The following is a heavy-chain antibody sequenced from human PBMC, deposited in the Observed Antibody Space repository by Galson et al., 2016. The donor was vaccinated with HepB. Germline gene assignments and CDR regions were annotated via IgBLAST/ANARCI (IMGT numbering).Heavy chain of an antibody. CDR1: GFSFSGYS. CDR3: AREVGSHGEGYYPDH. J-gene: IGHJ4*02. D-gene: IGHD1-26*01. V-gene: IGHV3-48*01. Sequence: LRLSCATSGFSFSGYSFNWVRQAPGKALEWLAYSNNDDSVIYYADSVKGRFTIYRDNGKNSLYLQMTSLRVEETAFYYCAREVGSHGEGYYPDHWGQGTLVTVSS. CDR2: SNNDDSVI.